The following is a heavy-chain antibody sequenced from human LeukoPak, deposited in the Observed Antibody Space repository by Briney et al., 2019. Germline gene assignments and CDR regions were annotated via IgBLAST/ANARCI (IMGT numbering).Heavy chain of an antibody. CDR1: GGSFNDYY. D-gene: IGHD6-13*01. CDR3: ARRGSWSYYYAMDV. Sequence: SETLSPTCDVSGGSFNDYYWSWIRQHPGKGLEWIGEIRHSGSTNYNPSLKSRVTMSVDTSKNQFSLKLSSVTAADTAVYYCARRGSWSYYYAMDVWGQGTTVAVSS. V-gene: IGHV4-34*01. CDR2: IRHSGST. J-gene: IGHJ6*02.